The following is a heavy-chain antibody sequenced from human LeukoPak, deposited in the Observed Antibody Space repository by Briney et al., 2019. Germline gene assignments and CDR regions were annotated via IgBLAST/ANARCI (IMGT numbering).Heavy chain of an antibody. CDR3: ARRLAWGYCSSTSCYTPAFDI. Sequence: SGTLSLTCAVSGGSISSSNWWSWVRQPPGKGLEWIGEIYHSGSTNYNPSLKSRVTISVDKSKNQFSLKLSSVTAADTAVYYCARRLAWGYCSSTSCYTPAFDIWGQGTMVTVSS. V-gene: IGHV4-4*02. CDR1: GGSISSSNW. CDR2: IYHSGST. D-gene: IGHD2-2*02. J-gene: IGHJ3*02.